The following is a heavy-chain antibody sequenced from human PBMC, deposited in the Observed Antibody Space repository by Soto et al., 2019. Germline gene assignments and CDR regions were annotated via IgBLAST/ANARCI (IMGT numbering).Heavy chain of an antibody. Sequence: PGESLNISCKSSGFTFSSYSLGWVRHMPGKGLQWMGNIFSSDSSAKYSPSFVGQVTISVDSSINTAYLQWSSLKASDTAIYYCGTWRGSSWFDYWGPGTLVTVSS. CDR1: GFTFSSYS. CDR3: GTWRGSSWFDY. CDR2: IFSSDSSA. J-gene: IGHJ4*02. V-gene: IGHV5-51*01. D-gene: IGHD2-2*01.